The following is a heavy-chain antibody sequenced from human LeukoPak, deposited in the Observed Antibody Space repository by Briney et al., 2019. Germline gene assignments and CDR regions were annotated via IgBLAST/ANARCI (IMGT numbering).Heavy chain of an antibody. J-gene: IGHJ4*02. D-gene: IGHD6-19*01. CDR1: GGSFSGYY. Sequence: KTSETLSLTCAVYGGSFSGYYWSWIRQPPGKGLEWIGEINHSGSTNYNPSLKSRVTISVDTSKNQFSLKLSSVTAADTAVYYCASLGLRAVARDYWAREPWSPSPQ. CDR3: ASLGLRAVARDY. V-gene: IGHV4-34*01. CDR2: INHSGST.